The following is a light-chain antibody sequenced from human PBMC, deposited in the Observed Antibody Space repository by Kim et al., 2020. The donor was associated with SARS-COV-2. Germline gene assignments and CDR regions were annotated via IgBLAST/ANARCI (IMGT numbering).Light chain of an antibody. CDR3: QQLYFYPRT. CDR2: TAS. Sequence: ASIGDRVTIACRASQGISTSLAWYQQKPGKAPMLLIYTASTLQSGVPSRFSGSGSGTDFTLTISSLQPEDFATYYCQQLYFYPRTFGQGTKVEIK. J-gene: IGKJ1*01. V-gene: IGKV1-9*01. CDR1: QGISTS.